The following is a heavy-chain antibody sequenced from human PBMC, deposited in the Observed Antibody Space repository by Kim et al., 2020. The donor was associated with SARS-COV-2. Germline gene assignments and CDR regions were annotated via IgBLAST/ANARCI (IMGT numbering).Heavy chain of an antibody. Sequence: GGSLRLSCAASGFTFTNYAMGWVRQAPGKGLDWVSVISVGDIAYYADSVKGRFSISRDNSKNTVYLQMNRLSADDTAIYYCARGLVGYSSIWADYFDFWGLGTRVPVSS. CDR1: GFTFTNYA. J-gene: IGHJ4*02. CDR2: ISVGDIA. D-gene: IGHD6-13*01. V-gene: IGHV3-23*01. CDR3: ARGLVGYSSIWADYFDF.